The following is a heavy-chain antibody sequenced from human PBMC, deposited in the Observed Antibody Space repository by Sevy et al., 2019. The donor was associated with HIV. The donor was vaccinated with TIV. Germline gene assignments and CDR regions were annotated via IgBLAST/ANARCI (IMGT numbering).Heavy chain of an antibody. J-gene: IGHJ4*02. CDR3: AKDVPRDFWSAYSPGYFDY. D-gene: IGHD3-3*01. CDR2: ISSNGLST. V-gene: IGHV3-23*01. CDR1: GFRFDYYA. Sequence: GGSLRLSCAVSGFRFDYYAMTWVRQAPGKGLEWVSTISSNGLSTYYTDSVKGRFTIFRDNFKNTLYLQMNSLRVEGTVVYFCAKDVPRDFWSAYSPGYFDYWGQGSLVTVSS.